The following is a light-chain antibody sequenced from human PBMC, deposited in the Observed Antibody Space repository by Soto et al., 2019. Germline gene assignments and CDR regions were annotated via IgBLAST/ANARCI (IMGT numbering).Light chain of an antibody. V-gene: IGLV2-14*01. CDR2: DVS. CDR3: SSYTSSSTLV. Sequence: QAVLTQPASVCGSPGQAIAISCTGTSSDVGGYNYVSWYQQHPGKAPKLMIHDVSNRPSGVSNRFSGSKSGNTASLTISGLQAEDEADYYCSSYTSSSTLVFGTGTKVTVL. J-gene: IGLJ1*01. CDR1: SSDVGGYNY.